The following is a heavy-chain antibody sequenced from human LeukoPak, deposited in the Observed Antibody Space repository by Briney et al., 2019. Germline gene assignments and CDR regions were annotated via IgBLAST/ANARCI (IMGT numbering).Heavy chain of an antibody. Sequence: GGSLRLSCVASGFTLSDYVMGWVRQAPGKGLEWVSGISDSGGRTYYADSVKGRFTISRDNSKNTLYPQMNSLRAEDTAVYYCAKDSSMVRGDYDYFDYWGQGTLVTVSS. J-gene: IGHJ4*02. CDR3: AKDSSMVRGDYDYFDY. D-gene: IGHD3-10*01. CDR1: GFTLSDYV. V-gene: IGHV3-23*01. CDR2: ISDSGGRT.